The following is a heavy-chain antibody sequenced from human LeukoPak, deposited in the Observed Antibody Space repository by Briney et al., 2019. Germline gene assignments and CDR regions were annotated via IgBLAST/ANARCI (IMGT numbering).Heavy chain of an antibody. CDR1: RFTFSDYY. J-gene: IGHJ4*02. D-gene: IGHD4-17*01. CDR2: ISNSGSSV. Sequence: GGSLRLSCTASRFTFSDYYMSWIRQAPGKGLEWVSYISNSGSSVYYADSVKGRFTISRDNAKNSLYLQMDSLRAEDTAVYYCARWPYSYGDYVDPDYFFDYWGQGTLVTVSS. V-gene: IGHV3-11*01. CDR3: ARWPYSYGDYVDPDYFFDY.